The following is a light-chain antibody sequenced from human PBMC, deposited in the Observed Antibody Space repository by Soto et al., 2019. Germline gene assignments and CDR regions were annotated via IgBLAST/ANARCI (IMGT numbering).Light chain of an antibody. J-gene: IGLJ1*01. Sequence: QSVLTQPPSASGTPGQRVTISCSGSSSNIGSNTVNWYQQLPGTAPKLLIYSNNQRPSGVPDRFSGSKSGTSASLAISGLQSEDEADYYCAAWDDSLNGRVFGTGTQRTVL. CDR1: SSNIGSNT. CDR2: SNN. CDR3: AAWDDSLNGRV. V-gene: IGLV1-44*01.